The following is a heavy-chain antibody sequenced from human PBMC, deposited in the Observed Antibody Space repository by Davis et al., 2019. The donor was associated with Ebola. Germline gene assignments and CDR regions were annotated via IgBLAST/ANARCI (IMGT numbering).Heavy chain of an antibody. CDR3: ARTGRYDSSGYSPGVIDY. CDR2: IIPILGIA. CDR1: GGTFSSYA. J-gene: IGHJ4*02. V-gene: IGHV1-69*10. D-gene: IGHD3-22*01. Sequence: SVKVSCKASGGTFSSYAISWVRQAPGQGLEWMGGIIPILGIASYAQKFQGRVTMTRDTSTSTVYMELSSLRSEDTAVYYCARTGRYDSSGYSPGVIDYWGQGTLVTVSS.